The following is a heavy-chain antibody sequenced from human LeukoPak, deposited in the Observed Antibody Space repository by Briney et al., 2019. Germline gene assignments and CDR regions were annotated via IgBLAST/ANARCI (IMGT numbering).Heavy chain of an antibody. Sequence: ASVKVSCKASGYTFTSYYMHWVRQAPGQGLEWMGIINPSGGSTSYAQKFQGRATMTRDMSTSTVYMELSSLRSEDTAVYYCARLASGYSYGSGYYYYYYMDVWGKGTTVTVSS. V-gene: IGHV1-46*01. CDR1: GYTFTSYY. CDR2: INPSGGST. J-gene: IGHJ6*03. CDR3: ARLASGYSYGSGYYYYYYMDV. D-gene: IGHD5-18*01.